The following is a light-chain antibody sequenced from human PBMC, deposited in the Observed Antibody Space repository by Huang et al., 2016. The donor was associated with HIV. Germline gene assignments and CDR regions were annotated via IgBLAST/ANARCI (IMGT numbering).Light chain of an antibody. CDR1: PSINNW. V-gene: IGKV1-5*03. CDR3: QQYDSAWT. CDR2: KAF. Sequence: DIQMTQSPSTLSASVGDRVTIACRASPSINNWLAWYQQKPGKAPKLLIYKAFSLESGVPSRFSGSGSGTEFTLTISSLQPDDFATYYCQQYDSAWTFGQGTKVEIK. J-gene: IGKJ1*01.